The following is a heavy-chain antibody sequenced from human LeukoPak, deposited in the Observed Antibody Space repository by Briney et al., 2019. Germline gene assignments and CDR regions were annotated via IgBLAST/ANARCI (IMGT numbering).Heavy chain of an antibody. V-gene: IGHV3-23*01. CDR1: GFTFSTSV. CDR3: ARWERFDP. D-gene: IGHD1-26*01. Sequence: HPGGSLRLSFAASGFTFSTSVMSWVRQAPGKGPEWVSSIGVSGDTTEYVDSVKGRFTISRDNFKNTLYLQMNSLRDEDTAVYYCARWERFDPWGQGTLVSVSS. J-gene: IGHJ5*02. CDR2: IGVSGDTT.